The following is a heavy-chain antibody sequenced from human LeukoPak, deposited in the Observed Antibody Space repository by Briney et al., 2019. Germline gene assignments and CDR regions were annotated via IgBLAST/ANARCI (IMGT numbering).Heavy chain of an antibody. CDR3: ARTHSNGWYSVGYYYMDI. CDR2: INPNSGGT. Sequence: GASVKVSCKASGYTFTGYYMHWVRQAPGQGLEWMGWINPNSGGTNYAQKFQGRVTMTRDTSISTAYMELSSLRSDDTAVYYCARTHSNGWYSVGYYYMDIWGKGTTVTVSS. V-gene: IGHV1-2*02. D-gene: IGHD6-19*01. CDR1: GYTFTGYY. J-gene: IGHJ6*03.